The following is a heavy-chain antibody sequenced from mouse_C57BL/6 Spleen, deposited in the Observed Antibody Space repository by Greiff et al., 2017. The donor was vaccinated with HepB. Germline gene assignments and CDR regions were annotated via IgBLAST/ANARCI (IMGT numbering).Heavy chain of an antibody. CDR3: ARESVSTVVAPHFDY. V-gene: IGHV1-82*01. CDR1: GYAFSSSW. CDR2: IYPGDGDK. Sequence: QVQLKQSGPELVKPGASVKISCKASGYAFSSSWMNWVKQRPGKGLEWIGRIYPGDGDKNYNGKFKGKATLTADKSAGTAYMQRSSLTSEDYAVYFCARESVSTVVAPHFDYWGQGTTLTVSS. J-gene: IGHJ2*01. D-gene: IGHD1-1*01.